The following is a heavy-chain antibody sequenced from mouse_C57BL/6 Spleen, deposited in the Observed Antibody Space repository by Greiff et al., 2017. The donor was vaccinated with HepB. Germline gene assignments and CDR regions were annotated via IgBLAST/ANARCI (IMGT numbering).Heavy chain of an antibody. Sequence: VKLMESGAELVRPGASVTLSCKASGYTFTDYEMHWVKQTPVRGLEWIGAIDPETGGTAYNQKFKGKAILTADKSSSTAYMELRSLTSEDSAVYYCTRRRLPIYYFDYWGQGTTLTVSS. D-gene: IGHD2-2*01. V-gene: IGHV1-15*01. CDR3: TRRRLPIYYFDY. J-gene: IGHJ2*01. CDR1: GYTFTDYE. CDR2: IDPETGGT.